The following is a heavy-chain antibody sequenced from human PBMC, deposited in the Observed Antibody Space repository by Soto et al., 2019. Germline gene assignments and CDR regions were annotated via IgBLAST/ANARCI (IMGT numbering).Heavy chain of an antibody. D-gene: IGHD5-12*01. CDR3: ARQSSGYTYGGGFDY. J-gene: IGHJ4*02. V-gene: IGHV4-39*01. CDR1: AGSISSTDYY. Sequence: KASETLSLTCTVSAGSISSTDYYWAWIRQPPGKRLECIGSVYYSGRTYYNPSLERRVTISVDTSKNQFSLSLRSVTAADTAFYYCARQSSGYTYGGGFDYWGQGIQVTVSS. CDR2: VYYSGRT.